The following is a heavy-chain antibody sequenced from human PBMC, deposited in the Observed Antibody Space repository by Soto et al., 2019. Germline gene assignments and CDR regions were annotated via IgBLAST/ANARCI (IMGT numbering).Heavy chain of an antibody. D-gene: IGHD2-15*01. CDR3: VRRMASPDQ. CDR1: GFPFDDHA. Sequence: GGSLRLSCAASGFPFDDHAMYWVRQAPGKGLEWVSGINWSGGSIGYAASVQGRFTISRDNAKNALYLQMNSLRPEDTAVYYCVRRMASPDQWGQGTLVTVSS. CDR2: INWSGGSI. V-gene: IGHV3-20*04. J-gene: IGHJ4*02.